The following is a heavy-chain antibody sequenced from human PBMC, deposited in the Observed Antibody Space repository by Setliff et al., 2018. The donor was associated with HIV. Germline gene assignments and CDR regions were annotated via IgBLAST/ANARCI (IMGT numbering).Heavy chain of an antibody. J-gene: IGHJ6*03. CDR2: VIPDTGKT. CDR1: GYSFSEYY. D-gene: IGHD2-15*01. V-gene: IGHV1-2*02. CDR3: ARDLAYCSGGSCYRPFLYYFYYMDV. Sequence: ASVKVSCKASGYSFSEYYTHWVRQAPGQGLEWMGWVIPDTGKTYYAQKFQGRVTMTSDTSINTTYLEVNRLTSDDTAIYFCARDLAYCSGGSCYRPFLYYFYYMDVWGNGTTVTVSS.